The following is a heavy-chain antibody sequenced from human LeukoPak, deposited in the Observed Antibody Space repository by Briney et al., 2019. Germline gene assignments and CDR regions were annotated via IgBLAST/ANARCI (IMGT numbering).Heavy chain of an antibody. CDR3: AGSTSYSYGSGSFYAMDV. Sequence: GGSLRLSCAASGFTFSSYSMNWVRQAPGKGLEWGSSISSGSRYIYYADSVKVRFTISRDNAKNSLYMQITSLTAEEKAVCYCAGSTSYSYGSGSFYAMDVWGQGTLVTVSS. J-gene: IGHJ6*02. V-gene: IGHV3-21*01. CDR1: GFTFSSYS. D-gene: IGHD3-10*01. CDR2: ISSGSRYI.